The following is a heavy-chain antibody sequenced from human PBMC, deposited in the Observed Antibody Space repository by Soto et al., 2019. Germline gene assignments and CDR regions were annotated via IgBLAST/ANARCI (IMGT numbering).Heavy chain of an antibody. CDR3: ARDYCSGTTCYEFDY. Sequence: PGGSLRLSCAASGFTVSSNYMSWVRQAPGKGLEWISIIYSAGNTYYADSVKGRFTISADKSINTAYLQWSSLKASDTAMYYCARDYCSGTTCYEFDYWGQGTQVTVS. CDR2: IYSAGNT. V-gene: IGHV3-66*01. D-gene: IGHD2-2*01. J-gene: IGHJ4*02. CDR1: GFTVSSNY.